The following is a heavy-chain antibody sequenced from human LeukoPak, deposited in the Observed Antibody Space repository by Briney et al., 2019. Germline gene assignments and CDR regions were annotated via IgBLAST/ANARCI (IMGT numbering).Heavy chain of an antibody. V-gene: IGHV1-18*04. CDR3: ARDYSSSWYSARWFDP. CDR1: GYTFTGYY. J-gene: IGHJ5*02. D-gene: IGHD6-13*01. CDR2: ISAYNGNT. Sequence: ASVKVSCKASGYTFTGYYMHWVRQAPGQGLEWMGWISAYNGNTNYAQKLQGRVTMTTDTSTSTAYMELRSLRSDDTAVYYCARDYSSSWYSARWFDPWGQGTLVTVSS.